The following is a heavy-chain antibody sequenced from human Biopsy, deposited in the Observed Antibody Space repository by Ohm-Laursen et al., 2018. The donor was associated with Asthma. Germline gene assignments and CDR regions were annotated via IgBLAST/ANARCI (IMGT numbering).Heavy chain of an antibody. Sequence: ATVKISCKASGYTFTSNAIHWMRQAPGQSLEWMAWLNPVNGNTKYSQQLQGRVTITRDTSASTAYMELSSLTSEDTAVFYCAREVGATRYDPWGQGTLVTVSS. J-gene: IGHJ5*02. CDR1: GYTFTSNA. CDR3: AREVGATRYDP. CDR2: LNPVNGNT. V-gene: IGHV1-3*01. D-gene: IGHD1-26*01.